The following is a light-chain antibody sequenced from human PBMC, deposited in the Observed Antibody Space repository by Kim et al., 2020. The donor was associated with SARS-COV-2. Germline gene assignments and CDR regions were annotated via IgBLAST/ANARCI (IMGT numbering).Light chain of an antibody. V-gene: IGLV3-21*03. J-gene: IGLJ2*01. CDR2: EDS. CDR3: QVWDSSSDHVV. Sequence: APGKTARITCGGNNIGSKSVHWYQKKPGQAPVLVVYEDSDRPSGIPERFSGSNSGNTATLTISRVEAGDEADYYCQVWDSSSDHVVFGGGTQLTVL. CDR1: NIGSKS.